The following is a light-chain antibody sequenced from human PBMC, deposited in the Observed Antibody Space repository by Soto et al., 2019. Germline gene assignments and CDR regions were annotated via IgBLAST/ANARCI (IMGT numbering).Light chain of an antibody. V-gene: IGLV2-14*02. J-gene: IGLJ2*01. CDR1: SSDVGSYNL. Sequence: QSVLTQPASVSGSPGQSITISCTGTSSDVGSYNLVSWYQQHPGKAPKLMIYEGSKRPSGVSNRFSGSKSGNTASLTISGLQPEDEADYYCSSYTSIITVVFGGGTKVTVL. CDR2: EGS. CDR3: SSYTSIITVV.